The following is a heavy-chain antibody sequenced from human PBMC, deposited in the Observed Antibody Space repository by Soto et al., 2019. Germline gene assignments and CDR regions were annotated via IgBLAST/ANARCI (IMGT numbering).Heavy chain of an antibody. CDR2: ISYSGGST. V-gene: IGHV3-23*01. CDR3: AKAGSYYRGSSGPILDF. CDR1: GFTFSSYA. D-gene: IGHD3-22*01. J-gene: IGHJ4*02. Sequence: GGSLRLSCAASGFTFSSYAMSWVRQAPGKGLEWVSAISYSGGSTYYADSVKGRFTISRDNSKNTLYLQMNSLRAEDTAVYYCAKAGSYYRGSSGPILDFWGQGTLVTVSS.